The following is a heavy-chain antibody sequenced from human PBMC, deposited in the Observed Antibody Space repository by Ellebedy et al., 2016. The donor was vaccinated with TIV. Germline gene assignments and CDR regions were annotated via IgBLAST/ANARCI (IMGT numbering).Heavy chain of an antibody. V-gene: IGHV4-59*08. CDR2: GYIYYSGST. Sequence: MPSETLSLTCTVSGGSIRRYYWSWIRQPPGKGLEWIGYGYIYYSGSTSYNPSLKSRVTISVDTSKNHFSLRLTSVTAADTAVYYCARQGDASGSSAPDDAFDIWGQGTMVTVRS. J-gene: IGHJ3*02. D-gene: IGHD3-10*01. CDR1: GGSIRRYY. CDR3: ARQGDASGSSAPDDAFDI.